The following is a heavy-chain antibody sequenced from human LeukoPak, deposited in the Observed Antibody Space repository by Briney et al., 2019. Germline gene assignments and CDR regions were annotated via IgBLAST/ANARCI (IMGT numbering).Heavy chain of an antibody. CDR3: AKLSDYSN. J-gene: IGHJ4*02. D-gene: IGHD4-11*01. V-gene: IGHV3-30*02. Sequence: GSLRPFRASAGFTLNWYGMALVRQAPGKGLEWVAVIWYDGSNKYYADSVKGRFTISRDNSKNTLYLQMNSLRAEDTAVYYCAKLSDYSNWGQGTLVTVSS. CDR1: GFTLNWYG. CDR2: IWYDGSNK.